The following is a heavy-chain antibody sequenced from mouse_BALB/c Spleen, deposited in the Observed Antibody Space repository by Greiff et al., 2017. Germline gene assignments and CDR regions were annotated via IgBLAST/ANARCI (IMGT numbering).Heavy chain of an antibody. V-gene: IGHV1-4*02. D-gene: IGHD1-2*01. J-gene: IGHJ4*01. CDR3: ALLRLRNYYAMDY. CDR2: INPSSGYT. CDR1: GYTFTSYT. Sequence: VKLMESAAELARPGASVKMSCKASGYTFTSYTMHWVKQRPGQGLEWIGYINPSSGYTEYNQKFKDKTTLTADKSSSTAYMQLSSLTSEDSAVYYCALLRLRNYYAMDYWGQGTSVTVSS.